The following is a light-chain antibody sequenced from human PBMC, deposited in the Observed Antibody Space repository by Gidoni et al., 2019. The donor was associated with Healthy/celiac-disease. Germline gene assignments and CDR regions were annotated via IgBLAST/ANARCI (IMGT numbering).Light chain of an antibody. CDR3: QQYNNWPFIT. CDR1: QSVSSN. CDR2: GAS. J-gene: IGKJ5*01. V-gene: IGKV3-15*01. Sequence: EIVMTQSPATLSVFPGERATLSCRASQSVSSNLAWYQQKPGQAPRLRIYGASTRATGIPARFSGSGSGTEFTLTISSLQSEDFAVYYCQQYNNWPFITFGQGTRLEIK.